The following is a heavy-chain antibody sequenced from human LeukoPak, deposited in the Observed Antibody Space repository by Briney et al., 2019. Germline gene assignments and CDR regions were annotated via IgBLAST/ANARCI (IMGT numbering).Heavy chain of an antibody. V-gene: IGHV7-4-1*02. CDR3: ARGWYSSSVDAFDI. J-gene: IGHJ3*02. Sequence: ASVRVSCKASGYTFTNYAMNWVRQAPGQGLEWMGWTNTNTGNPTYAQGFTGRFVFSLDTSVSTAYLQISSLKAEDTALYYCARGWYSSSVDAFDIWGQGTMVTVSS. CDR2: TNTNTGNP. CDR1: GYTFTNYA. D-gene: IGHD6-6*01.